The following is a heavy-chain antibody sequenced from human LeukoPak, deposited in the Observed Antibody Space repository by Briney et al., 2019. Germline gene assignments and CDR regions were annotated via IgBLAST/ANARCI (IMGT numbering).Heavy chain of an antibody. J-gene: IGHJ4*02. D-gene: IGHD3-9*01. Sequence: SETLSLTCTVSGGSISSYYWSWIRQPPGKGLEWIGYIYYSGSTNYNPSLKSRVTISVDTSKNQFSLKLSSVTAADTAVYYCASSVGAGYYISYWGQGTLVTVSS. V-gene: IGHV4-59*01. CDR2: IYYSGST. CDR3: ASSVGAGYYISY. CDR1: GGSISSYY.